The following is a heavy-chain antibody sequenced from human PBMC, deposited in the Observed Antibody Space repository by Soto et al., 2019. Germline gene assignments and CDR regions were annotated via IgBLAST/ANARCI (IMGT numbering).Heavy chain of an antibody. D-gene: IGHD6-13*01. CDR1: GFTFSSYA. Sequence: EVQLLESGGGLVQPGGSLRLSCAASGFTFSSYAMSWVRQAPGKGLEWVSASSGSGGSTYYADSVKGRFTISRDNSKNTLYLQMNSLSADDTAGYYCAKKNGYSSSWFEFDYWGQGTLVTVSS. CDR3: AKKNGYSSSWFEFDY. J-gene: IGHJ4*02. V-gene: IGHV3-23*01. CDR2: SSGSGGST.